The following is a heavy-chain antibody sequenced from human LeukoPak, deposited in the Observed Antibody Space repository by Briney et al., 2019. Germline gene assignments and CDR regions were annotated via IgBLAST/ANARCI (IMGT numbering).Heavy chain of an antibody. D-gene: IGHD3-10*02. V-gene: IGHV3-30-3*01. J-gene: IGHJ3*02. CDR3: AKDTQPYVGGGAFDI. CDR1: GFPFSRYA. Sequence: GGSLRLSCAASGFPFSRYAVHWVRQAPGKGLEWVALRSHDGGIEDYADSVKGRFTISRDNAKNSLYLQMNSLRAEDMALYYCAKDTQPYVGGGAFDIWGQGTMVTVSS. CDR2: RSHDGGIE.